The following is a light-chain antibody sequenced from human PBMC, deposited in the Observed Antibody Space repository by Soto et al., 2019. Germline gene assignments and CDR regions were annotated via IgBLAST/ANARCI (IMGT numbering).Light chain of an antibody. V-gene: IGLV1-40*01. CDR1: SSNIGAGYD. Sequence: SVLTKPPSVSGAPGQRVTISCTGSSSNIGAGYDVHWYQQLPGTAPKLLIYGNSNRPSGVPDRFSGSKSGTSASLAITGLQAEDEADYYCQSYDSSLSAVVFGGGTQLTVL. CDR2: GNS. CDR3: QSYDSSLSAVV. J-gene: IGLJ2*01.